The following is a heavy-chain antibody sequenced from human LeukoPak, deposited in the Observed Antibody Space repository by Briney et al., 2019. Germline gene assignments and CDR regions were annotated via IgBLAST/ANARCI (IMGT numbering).Heavy chain of an antibody. CDR1: GFTFSSYW. Sequence: GGSLRLSCAASGFTFSSYWMSWVRQAPGKGLEWVANIKQDGSEKYYVDSVKGRFTISRDNAKNSLYLQMNSLRAEDTAVYYCARKRTYSGSPLDYFDYWGQGTLVTVSS. D-gene: IGHD1-26*01. CDR2: IKQDGSEK. CDR3: ARKRTYSGSPLDYFDY. V-gene: IGHV3-7*01. J-gene: IGHJ4*02.